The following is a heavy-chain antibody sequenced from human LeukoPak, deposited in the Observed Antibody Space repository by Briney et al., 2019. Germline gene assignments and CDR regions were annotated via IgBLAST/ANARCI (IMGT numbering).Heavy chain of an antibody. CDR1: GFTFSNYW. V-gene: IGHV3-7*03. Sequence: GGSLRLSCAASGFTFSNYWMSWVRQAPGKGLEWVANIKQDGSEKYYVDSVKGRFTISRDNTKNSLHLQMNSLRAEDTAVYYCARIPIRIGVAGLGAAGLDYWGQGTLVTVSS. D-gene: IGHD6-13*01. J-gene: IGHJ4*02. CDR2: IKQDGSEK. CDR3: ARIPIRIGVAGLGAAGLDY.